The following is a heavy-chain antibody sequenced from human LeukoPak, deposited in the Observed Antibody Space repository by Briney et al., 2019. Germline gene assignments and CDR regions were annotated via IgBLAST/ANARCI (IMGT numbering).Heavy chain of an antibody. D-gene: IGHD1-26*01. J-gene: IGHJ3*02. CDR1: GGSINTYY. Sequence: SETLPLTCTVSGGSINTYYWTWIRQPAGKGLEWIGRIYTSGSTNYNPSLKSRVTMSVDTSKMQFSLKLSSVTAADTAVYYCARDPPRGRWELPRGAFDIWGQGTMVTVSS. V-gene: IGHV4-4*07. CDR3: ARDPPRGRWELPRGAFDI. CDR2: IYTSGST.